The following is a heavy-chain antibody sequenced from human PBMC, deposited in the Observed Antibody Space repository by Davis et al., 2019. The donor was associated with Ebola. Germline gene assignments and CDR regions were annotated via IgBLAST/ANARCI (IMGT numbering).Heavy chain of an antibody. V-gene: IGHV3-23*01. J-gene: IGHJ4*02. CDR1: GFTFRNAW. CDR2: ISDGSRNT. CDR3: TTRLVNHFDY. D-gene: IGHD6-19*01. Sequence: PGGSLRLSCAASGFTFRNAWMSWVRQAPGKGLEWVSTISDGSRNTHYADSVKGRFIISRDDSKSTVFLQMNALRAEDTALYYCTTRLVNHFDYWGQGTLVTVSS.